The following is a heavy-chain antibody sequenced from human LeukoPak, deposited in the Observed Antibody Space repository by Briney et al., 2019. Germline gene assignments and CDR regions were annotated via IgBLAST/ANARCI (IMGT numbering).Heavy chain of an antibody. Sequence: GGSQRLSCAASGFTFSSYAMSWVRQAPGKGLEWVSAISGSGGSTYYADSLKGRFTISRDNSKNTLYLQMNSLRAEDTAVYYCAKDRMGTMVRGVKDYWGQGTLVTVSS. CDR2: ISGSGGST. J-gene: IGHJ4*02. V-gene: IGHV3-23*01. D-gene: IGHD3-10*01. CDR1: GFTFSSYA. CDR3: AKDRMGTMVRGVKDY.